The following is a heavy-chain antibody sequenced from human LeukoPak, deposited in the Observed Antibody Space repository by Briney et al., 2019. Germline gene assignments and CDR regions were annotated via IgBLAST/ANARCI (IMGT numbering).Heavy chain of an antibody. D-gene: IGHD2-2*01. V-gene: IGHV6-1*01. CDR2: TYYRSTWYN. Sequence: SQTLSLTCAISGDSVSSNSVTWNWIRQSPSRGLEWLGRTYYRSTWYNDYAVSVRGRITVDPDTSKNQSSLHLNSVTPEDTAVYYCARRLTQYDCFDPWGQGILVTVSS. CDR3: ARRLTQYDCFDP. CDR1: GDSVSSNSVT. J-gene: IGHJ5*02.